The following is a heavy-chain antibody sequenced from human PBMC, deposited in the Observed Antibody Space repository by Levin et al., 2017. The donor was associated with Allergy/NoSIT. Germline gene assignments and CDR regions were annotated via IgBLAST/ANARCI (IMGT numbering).Heavy chain of an antibody. CDR1: GYTFTGYY. Sequence: GESLKISCKASGYTFTGYYMHWVRQAPGQGLEWMGRINPNSGGADYAQKSQGRVTMTWDTSINTAYMELSTLRSDDTAMYYWARGGYDYWGQGTLVTVSS. J-gene: IGHJ4*02. CDR3: ARGGYDY. CDR2: INPNSGGA. V-gene: IGHV1-2*06. D-gene: IGHD5-12*01.